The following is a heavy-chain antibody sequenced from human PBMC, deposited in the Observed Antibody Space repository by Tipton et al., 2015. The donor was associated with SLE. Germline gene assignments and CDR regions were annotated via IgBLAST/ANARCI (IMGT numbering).Heavy chain of an antibody. Sequence: GLVKPSETLALTCTVSGASISSHYWSWIRQPPVKGLEWIGYMYYTGSAHYNPSLRNRVTMSLDTSKNQFSLKLSSVTAADTAVYYCARTNLQGSLVDWYFDLWGRGTLVTVSS. V-gene: IGHV4-59*11. CDR3: ARTNLQGSLVDWYFDL. CDR2: MYYTGSA. D-gene: IGHD5-24*01. CDR1: GASISSHY. J-gene: IGHJ2*01.